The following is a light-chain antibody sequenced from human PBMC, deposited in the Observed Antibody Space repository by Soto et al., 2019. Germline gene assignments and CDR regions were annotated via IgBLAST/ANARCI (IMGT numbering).Light chain of an antibody. Sequence: VSPQYREPVSLSPGERASLSCMAIQSVSSSYLAWYQQKPGQAPRLLIYGASSRATGIPDRFSGSGSGTDFTLTISRLEPEDFAVYYCQQYGRAPGWTFGQGTKVDIK. V-gene: IGKV3-20*01. J-gene: IGKJ1*01. CDR2: GAS. CDR1: QSVSSSY. CDR3: QQYGRAPGWT.